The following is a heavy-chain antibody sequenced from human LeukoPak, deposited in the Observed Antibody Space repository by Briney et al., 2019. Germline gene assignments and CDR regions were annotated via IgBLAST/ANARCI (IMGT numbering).Heavy chain of an antibody. Sequence: GGSLRLSCAASGFTFSSYAMTWVRQAPGKGLQWVSTISVSGENTYYADSVKGRFTISGDISKSTLYLQMNSLRDEDTALYYCAKYGSGTYYNGLHWGQGTLVTVSS. CDR1: GFTFSSYA. D-gene: IGHD3-10*01. CDR3: AKYGSGTYYNGLH. CDR2: ISVSGENT. J-gene: IGHJ4*02. V-gene: IGHV3-23*01.